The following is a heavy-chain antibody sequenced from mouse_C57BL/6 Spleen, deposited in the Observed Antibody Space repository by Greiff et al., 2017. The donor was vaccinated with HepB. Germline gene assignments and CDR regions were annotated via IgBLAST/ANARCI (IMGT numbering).Heavy chain of an antibody. Sequence: VQLQQSGAELARPGASVKMSCKASGYTFTSYTMHWVKQRPGQGLEWIGYINPSSGYTKYNQKFKDKATLTADKSSSTAYMQLSSLTSEDSAVYYCARSGCERDYYAMDYWGQGTSVTVSS. V-gene: IGHV1-4*01. CDR1: GYTFTSYT. CDR3: ARSGCERDYYAMDY. D-gene: IGHD3-1*01. J-gene: IGHJ4*01. CDR2: INPSSGYT.